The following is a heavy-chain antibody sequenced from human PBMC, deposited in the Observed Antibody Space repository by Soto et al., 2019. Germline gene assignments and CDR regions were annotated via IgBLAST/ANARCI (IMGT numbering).Heavy chain of an antibody. CDR2: ISAYNGNT. CDR3: ARLMGDYDILTGYFFDY. D-gene: IGHD3-9*01. CDR1: GYTFTSYG. Sequence: ASVKVSCKASGYTFTSYGISWVRQAPGQGLERMGWISAYNGNTNYAQKLQGRVTMTTDTSTSTAYMELRSLRSDDTAVYYCARLMGDYDILTGYFFDYWGKGTMVTVSS. V-gene: IGHV1-18*01. J-gene: IGHJ4*02.